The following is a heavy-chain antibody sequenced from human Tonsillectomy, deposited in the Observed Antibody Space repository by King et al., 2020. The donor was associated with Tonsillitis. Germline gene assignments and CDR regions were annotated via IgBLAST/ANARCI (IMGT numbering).Heavy chain of an antibody. J-gene: IGHJ4*02. CDR3: ARYVSGSFDY. D-gene: IGHD1-26*01. CDR1: GCSISSSDHY. Sequence: LQLQESGPGVVKPSETLSLTCTVSGCSISSSDHYWAWIRQPPGKGLEWIGYMDYRGTSFYNPSLKSRITISGGTSENRFSLKLSSVTAADTALYFCARYVSGSFDYWGQGALVTVSS. CDR2: MDYRGTS. V-gene: IGHV4-39*01.